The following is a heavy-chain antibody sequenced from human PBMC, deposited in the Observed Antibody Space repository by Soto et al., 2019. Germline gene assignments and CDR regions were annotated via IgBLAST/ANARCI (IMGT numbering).Heavy chain of an antibody. V-gene: IGHV3-23*01. CDR1: GFTSSNFA. Sequence: QPGGSLRLSCAASGFTSSNFAMSWVRQAPGKGLEWVSAISGSGGSTYYADSVKGRISISRDNSKNTLYLQMNSLRAEDTAVYYCAKDTAGDYYYYGMDVWGQGTTVTVSS. D-gene: IGHD2-8*02. CDR3: AKDTAGDYYYYGMDV. J-gene: IGHJ6*02. CDR2: ISGSGGST.